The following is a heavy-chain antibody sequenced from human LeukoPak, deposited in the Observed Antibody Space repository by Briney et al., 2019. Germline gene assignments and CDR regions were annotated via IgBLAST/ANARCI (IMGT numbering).Heavy chain of an antibody. J-gene: IGHJ4*02. CDR2: IYWNDDN. V-gene: IGHV2-5*01. CDR1: GFSLSTSGVG. D-gene: IGHD4-17*01. Sequence: SGPTLVNPTQTLTLTCTFSGFSLSTSGVGVGWIRQPPGKALEWLALIYWNDDNRYSPSPKSRLTITKDTSKNQVVLKMTNMDPVDTATYYCAHYGDYRFMYYFDYWGQGTLVTVSS. CDR3: AHYGDYRFMYYFDY.